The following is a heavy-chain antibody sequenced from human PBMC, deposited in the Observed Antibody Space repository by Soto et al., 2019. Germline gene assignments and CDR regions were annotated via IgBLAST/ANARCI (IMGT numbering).Heavy chain of an antibody. CDR2: IYYSGST. J-gene: IGHJ6*02. D-gene: IGHD6-19*01. CDR1: GGSINRGYW. Sequence: PSETLSLTCDISGGSINRGYWWTWVRQPPGKGLEWIGEIYYSGSTNYNPPLKSRVTISLDKSKNQFSLNLSSVTAADTAVYYCARRNVAEAVSGMDVWGQGTTVTVSS. CDR3: ARRNVAEAVSGMDV. V-gene: IGHV4-4*02.